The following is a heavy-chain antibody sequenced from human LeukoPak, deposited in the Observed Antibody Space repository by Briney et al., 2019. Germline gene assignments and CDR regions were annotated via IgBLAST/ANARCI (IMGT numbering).Heavy chain of an antibody. CDR1: GGSFSGYY. Sequence: SETLSLTCAVDGGSFSGYYWRWIRQPPCKGLEWLGEINHSGSTNYNQSLTRRVTISVDTSKNQFSLKLSSVTAADTAVYYCAITTNSYCSSTTCQGYLDYWGQGNLVTVSS. CDR2: INHSGST. CDR3: AITTNSYCSSTTCQGYLDY. J-gene: IGHJ4*02. V-gene: IGHV4-34*01. D-gene: IGHD2-2*01.